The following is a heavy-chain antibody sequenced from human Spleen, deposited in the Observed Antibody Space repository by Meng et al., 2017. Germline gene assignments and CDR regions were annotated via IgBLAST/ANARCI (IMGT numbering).Heavy chain of an antibody. D-gene: IGHD2-15*01. V-gene: IGHV3-21*01. CDR2: ISSSGNYI. Sequence: GESLKISCAASGFTFSTYTMNWVRQAPGKGLEWVSSISSSGNYIYDADSLKGRFTISRDNAKNSLYLQINSLRAEDTAVYYCARDRSCRSGSCNFPFDYWGQGTQVTVSS. CDR1: GFTFSTYT. CDR3: ARDRSCRSGSCNFPFDY. J-gene: IGHJ4*02.